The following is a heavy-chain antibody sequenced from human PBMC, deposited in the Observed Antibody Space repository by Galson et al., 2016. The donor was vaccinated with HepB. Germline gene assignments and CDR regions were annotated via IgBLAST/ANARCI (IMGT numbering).Heavy chain of an antibody. CDR2: TYYMSKWYN. Sequence: CAISGHSVASDSSALNWSMQSPSSGLEWLGRTYYMSKWYNDYAVSVNSRLTFNADTSKNQFSLQLNSVTPEDTAVYYCARGWGMDVWGQGTTVTV. CDR1: GHSVASDSSA. V-gene: IGHV6-1*01. J-gene: IGHJ6*02. CDR3: ARGWGMDV.